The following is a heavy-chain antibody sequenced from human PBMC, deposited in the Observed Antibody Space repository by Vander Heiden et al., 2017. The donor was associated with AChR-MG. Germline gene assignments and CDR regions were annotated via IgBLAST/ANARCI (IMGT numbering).Heavy chain of an antibody. Sequence: EVQLLESGGGLVQPGGSLRLSCAASGFTFSSYAMSWVRQAPGKGLECVSAMSGSGGSTYYADSVKGRFTISRDNSKNTLYLQMNSLRAEDTAVYYCAKDRRGQFGPYYFDYWGQGTLVTVSS. V-gene: IGHV3-23*01. CDR1: GFTFSSYA. CDR3: AKDRRGQFGPYYFDY. D-gene: IGHD3-10*01. CDR2: MSGSGGST. J-gene: IGHJ4*02.